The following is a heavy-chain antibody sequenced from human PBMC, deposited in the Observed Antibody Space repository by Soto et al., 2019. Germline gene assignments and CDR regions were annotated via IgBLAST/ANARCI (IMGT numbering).Heavy chain of an antibody. CDR2: IYPSDSDT. V-gene: IGHV5-51*01. J-gene: IGHJ4*02. CDR1: GYTFTIYW. CDR3: ARPANTVADHFDL. Sequence: GESLKISCQVSGYTFTIYWIGWVRQMPGKGLEWMGIIYPSDSDTRYSPSFQGQVTISADQSINTAYLQWDSLKASDTAIYYCARPANTVADHFDLWGQGTPVTV. D-gene: IGHD4-17*01.